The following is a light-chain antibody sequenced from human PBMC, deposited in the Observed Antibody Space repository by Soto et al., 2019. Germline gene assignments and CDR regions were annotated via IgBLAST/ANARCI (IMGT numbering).Light chain of an antibody. CDR2: GAS. CDR3: HQYNNWSWT. CDR1: QSVSSN. V-gene: IGKV3-15*01. Sequence: EIVMTQSPATLSVSPGERATLSCRASQSVSSNVAWYQQKPGQAPRLLIYGASTRATGIPARFIGSGSGTEFTLTLSSLQSEELSVYYCHQYNNWSWTFGQGTQVEVK. J-gene: IGKJ1*01.